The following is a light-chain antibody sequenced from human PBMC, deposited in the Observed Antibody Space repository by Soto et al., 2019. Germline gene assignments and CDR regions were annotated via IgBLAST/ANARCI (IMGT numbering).Light chain of an antibody. CDR2: HVT. J-gene: IGLJ2*01. Sequence: QSVLTQPASVSGSPGQSISISCTGTSSDVGVYNLVSWYQQHPGKAPKLLIYHVTRRPSGASDRFSGSKSVNTASLTISGLQAEDEADYYCCSYAGGSDLVFGGGTKLTVL. CDR1: SSDVGVYNL. V-gene: IGLV2-23*02. CDR3: CSYAGGSDLV.